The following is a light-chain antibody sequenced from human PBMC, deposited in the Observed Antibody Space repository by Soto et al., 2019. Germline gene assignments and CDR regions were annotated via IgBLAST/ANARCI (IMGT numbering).Light chain of an antibody. CDR1: QSVSSSY. V-gene: IGKV3D-7*01. J-gene: IGKJ5*01. Sequence: EIVLTQSPGTLSFTTGERATLSSRASQSVSSSYLAWYQQKPGQAPRLLIYAASTRAAGIPARFSGSGSGTDFTLTISSLQSEDFAIYYCQQYYDWPITFGQGNDWRL. CDR3: QQYYDWPIT. CDR2: AAS.